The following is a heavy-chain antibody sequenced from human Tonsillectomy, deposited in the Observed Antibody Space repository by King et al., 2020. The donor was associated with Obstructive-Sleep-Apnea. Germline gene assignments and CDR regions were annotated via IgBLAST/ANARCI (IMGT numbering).Heavy chain of an antibody. V-gene: IGHV3-30*04. CDR3: ARAVTGTTEYFDY. Sequence: VQLVESGGGVVQPGRSLRLSCAASGFTFSSYAMHGVRQAPGKGLEWVAVISYDGSNKYYADSVKGRFTISRDNSKNTLYLQMNSLRAEDTAVYYCARAVTGTTEYFDYWGQGTLVTVSS. CDR1: GFTFSSYA. CDR2: ISYDGSNK. J-gene: IGHJ4*02. D-gene: IGHD1-7*01.